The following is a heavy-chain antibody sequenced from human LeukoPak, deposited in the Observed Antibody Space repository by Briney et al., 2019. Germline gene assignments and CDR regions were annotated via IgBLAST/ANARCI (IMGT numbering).Heavy chain of an antibody. J-gene: IGHJ4*02. CDR1: GFTFSSYE. D-gene: IGHD3-9*01. CDR3: ARNQYYDILTGYYPSGFDY. CDR2: ISSSGSTI. V-gene: IGHV3-48*03. Sequence: GGSLRLSCAASGFTFSSYEMNWVRQAPGKGLEGVSYISSSGSTIYYADSVKGRFTISRDNAKNSLYLQMNSLRAKDTAVYYCARNQYYDILTGYYPSGFDYWGQGTLVTVSS.